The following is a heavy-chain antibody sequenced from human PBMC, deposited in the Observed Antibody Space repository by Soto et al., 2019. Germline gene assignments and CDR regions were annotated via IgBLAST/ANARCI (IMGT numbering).Heavy chain of an antibody. J-gene: IGHJ6*02. D-gene: IGHD4-17*01. Sequence: GESLKISCKGSGYSFTSYWIGWVRQMPGKGLEWMGIIYPGDSDTRYSPSFQGQVTISADKSISTAYLQWSSLKASDTAMYYCARHGLHYGDYDYYYGMDVWGQGNTVTVSS. V-gene: IGHV5-51*01. CDR1: GYSFTSYW. CDR3: ARHGLHYGDYDYYYGMDV. CDR2: IYPGDSDT.